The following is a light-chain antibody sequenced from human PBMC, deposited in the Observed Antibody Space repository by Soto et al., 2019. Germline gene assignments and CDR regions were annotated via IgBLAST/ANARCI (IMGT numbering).Light chain of an antibody. Sequence: DIVMTQTPLSSPVSLGQPASISCRSSQSLVHIDGNTYLSWLHQRPGQPPRLLIYKTSNRFSGVPDRFSGSGAVTEFTLKISRVEAEDVGFYYCMQATQLLTFGQGTKVEI. CDR2: KTS. CDR3: MQATQLLT. V-gene: IGKV2-24*01. CDR1: QSLVHIDGNTY. J-gene: IGKJ1*01.